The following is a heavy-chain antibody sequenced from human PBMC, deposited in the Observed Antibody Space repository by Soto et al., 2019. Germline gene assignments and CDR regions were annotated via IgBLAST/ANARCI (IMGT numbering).Heavy chain of an antibody. Sequence: QVQLVQSGAEVKKPGSSVKVSCKASGGTFSSYTISWVRQAPGQGLEWMGRIIPILGIANYAQKFQGRVTITADKSTSTAYMELSSLRSEDTAVYYCASTPAANHPDYYYYYGMDVWGQGTTVTVSS. CDR1: GGTFSSYT. V-gene: IGHV1-69*02. CDR3: ASTPAANHPDYYYYYGMDV. CDR2: IIPILGIA. D-gene: IGHD2-2*01. J-gene: IGHJ6*02.